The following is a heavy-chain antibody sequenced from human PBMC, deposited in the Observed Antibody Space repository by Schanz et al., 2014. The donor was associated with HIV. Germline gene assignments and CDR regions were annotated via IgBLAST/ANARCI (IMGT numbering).Heavy chain of an antibody. Sequence: EVQLVESGGGLVQPGRSLRLSCAVSGFTFDDYAMHWVRQAPGKGLEWVSGISWNSGSIGYADSVKCRFTISRDNAKNSLHLQMNSLRAEDTALYYCAKDIGRDVGYGLDVWGQGTTVTVSS. V-gene: IGHV3-9*01. D-gene: IGHD1-26*01. CDR2: ISWNSGSI. J-gene: IGHJ6*02. CDR1: GFTFDDYA. CDR3: AKDIGRDVGYGLDV.